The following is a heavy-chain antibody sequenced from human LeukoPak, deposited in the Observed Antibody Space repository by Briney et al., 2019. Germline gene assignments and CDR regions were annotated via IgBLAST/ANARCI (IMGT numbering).Heavy chain of an antibody. Sequence: GGSLRLSCAASGFTFNTYTMNWVRQAPGKGLEWVSYISGSSGIIDYADSVRGRFTISRDNAKNTLYVQMNSLRAEDTAVYYCARDPAKFWSGHDYWGQGTLVTVSS. CDR3: ARDPAKFWSGHDY. CDR1: GFTFNTYT. V-gene: IGHV3-48*01. J-gene: IGHJ4*02. D-gene: IGHD3-3*01. CDR2: ISGSSGII.